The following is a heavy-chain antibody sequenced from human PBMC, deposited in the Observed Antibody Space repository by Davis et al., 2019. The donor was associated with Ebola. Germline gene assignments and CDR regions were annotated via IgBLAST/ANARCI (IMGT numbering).Heavy chain of an antibody. J-gene: IGHJ4*02. CDR3: SRLGARRAVAALDY. D-gene: IGHD6-19*01. V-gene: IGHV5-51*01. Sequence: KVSCKGSGYSFSSYWIAWARQMPGKGLEWMGTIYAGDSDASYSPSFQGQVTISADKSISTAYLQWSSLKASDTAMYYCSRLGARRAVAALDYWGQGTLVTVSS. CDR1: GYSFSSYW. CDR2: IYAGDSDA.